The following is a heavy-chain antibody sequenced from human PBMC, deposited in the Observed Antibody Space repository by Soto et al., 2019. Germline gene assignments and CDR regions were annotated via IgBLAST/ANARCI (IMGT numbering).Heavy chain of an antibody. D-gene: IGHD4-17*01. CDR1: GGSISSGSYS. J-gene: IGHJ5*02. CDR2: VYHSGST. CDR3: ARFYGDYRNWFDP. V-gene: IGHV4-30-2*01. Sequence: SETLSLTCVVSGGSISSGSYSWSWIRQPPGKGLEWIGYVYHSGSTYYNPSLRSRVTISVDRSKNQFSLKLSSVTAADTAVYYCARFYGDYRNWFDPWGQGTLVTVS.